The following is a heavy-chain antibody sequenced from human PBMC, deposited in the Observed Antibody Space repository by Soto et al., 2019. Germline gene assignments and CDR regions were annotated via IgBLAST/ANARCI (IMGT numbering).Heavy chain of an antibody. CDR2: ISGSGDIT. Sequence: VHLLESGGGLVQPGGSLRLSCAVSGFSFSNSAMTWVRQAPGKGLEWVSGISGSGDITYNTDSVKGRFAISRDTSKNVVYLQMRSLRAEDTAVYYCAKVPQWVLRYHDWFFDYWGQGTLVTVSS. CDR1: GFSFSNSA. V-gene: IGHV3-23*01. D-gene: IGHD3-9*01. J-gene: IGHJ4*02. CDR3: AKVPQWVLRYHDWFFDY.